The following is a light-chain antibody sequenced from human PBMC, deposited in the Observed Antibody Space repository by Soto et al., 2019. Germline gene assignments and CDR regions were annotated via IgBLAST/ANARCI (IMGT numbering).Light chain of an antibody. CDR1: QSVGRNY. CDR2: GAS. J-gene: IGKJ4*01. Sequence: EIVLTQSPGTLSLSPGERATLSCRASQSVGRNYLAWYQQKPGQAPRLLIYGASSRATGIPDRFSGSGSGTYFTLTLSRLEPEDVAVYYCQQYASSPLTLGGGTKVEIK. V-gene: IGKV3-20*01. CDR3: QQYASSPLT.